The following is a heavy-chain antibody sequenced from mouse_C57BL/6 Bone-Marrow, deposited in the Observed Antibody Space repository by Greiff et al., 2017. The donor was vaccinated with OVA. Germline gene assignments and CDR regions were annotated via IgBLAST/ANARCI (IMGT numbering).Heavy chain of an antibody. CDR3: ALIYYGNPYYFDD. D-gene: IGHD2-1*01. Sequence: QVQLQQPGAELVRPGSSVKLSCKASGYTFTSYWMDWVKQRPGQGLEWIGNIYPSDSETHYNQKFKDKATLTVDKSSSTAYMQLSSLTSEDSAVYFCALIYYGNPYYFDDWGQGATLTVSS. CDR1: GYTFTSYW. V-gene: IGHV1-61*01. CDR2: IYPSDSET. J-gene: IGHJ2*01.